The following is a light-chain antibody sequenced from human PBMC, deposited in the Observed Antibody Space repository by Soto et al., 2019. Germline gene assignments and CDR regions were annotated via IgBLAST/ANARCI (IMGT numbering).Light chain of an antibody. V-gene: IGKV3-11*01. CDR3: QQRSNWPPWT. CDR2: DAS. J-gene: IGKJ1*01. Sequence: EIVLTQSPATLSLSPGERATLSCRASQSVSSYVAWYQQKPGQAPRLLIYDASNRATGIPARFSGSGSGTDFSLTISSLEPEDFAVYYCQQRSNWPPWTFGQGTKVESK. CDR1: QSVSSY.